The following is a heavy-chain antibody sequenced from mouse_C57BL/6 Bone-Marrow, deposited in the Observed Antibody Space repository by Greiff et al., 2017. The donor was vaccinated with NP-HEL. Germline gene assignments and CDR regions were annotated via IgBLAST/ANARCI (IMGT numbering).Heavy chain of an antibody. CDR1: GYTFTSYW. CDR2: IDPSDSET. CDR3: ERSRQLRYFDY. V-gene: IGHV1-52*01. D-gene: IGHD3-2*02. Sequence: QVQLQQPGAELVRPGSSVKLSCKASGYTFTSYWMHWVKQRPIQGLEWIGNIDPSDSETNYNQKFKDKATLTVDKSSSTAYMQLSSLTSEDSAVYYYERSRQLRYFDYWGQGTTLTVSS. J-gene: IGHJ2*01.